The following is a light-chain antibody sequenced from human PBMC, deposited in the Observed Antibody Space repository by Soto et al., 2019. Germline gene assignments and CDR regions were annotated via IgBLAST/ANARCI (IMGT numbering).Light chain of an antibody. V-gene: IGLV2-14*01. CDR1: SSDIGAYHY. CDR3: FSYTTSDTVL. Sequence: QSALTQAASVSGSPGQSITISCTGTSSDIGAYHYVSWYQQRPGKAPKLMIYAVNNRPSGISNRFSGSKSGNTASLTISGLQAEDEAVYYCFSYTTSDTVLFGGGTKVTAL. CDR2: AVN. J-gene: IGLJ2*01.